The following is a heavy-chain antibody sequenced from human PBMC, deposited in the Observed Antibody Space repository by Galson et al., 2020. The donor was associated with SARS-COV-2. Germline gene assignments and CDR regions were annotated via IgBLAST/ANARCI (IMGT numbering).Heavy chain of an antibody. CDR3: ARDYYGLGSYDNWFDP. Sequence: GGSLRLSFAASGFSFSTYAMHWVRQAPGKGLEWVAVIWSDGSHKSYADSVKGRFIISRDNSKNTLYLQMISLRAEDTAVYYCARDYYGLGSYDNWFDPWGQGTLVTVSS. CDR2: IWSDGSHK. CDR1: GFSFSTYA. V-gene: IGHV3-33*01. J-gene: IGHJ5*02. D-gene: IGHD3-10*01.